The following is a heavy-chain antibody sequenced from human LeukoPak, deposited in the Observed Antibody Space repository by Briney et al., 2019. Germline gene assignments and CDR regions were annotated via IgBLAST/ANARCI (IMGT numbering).Heavy chain of an antibody. J-gene: IGHJ5*02. D-gene: IGHD3-9*01. CDR3: ARDTLHYDILTGYYPPNWFDP. CDR2: TYYRSKWYN. CDR1: GDSVSSNSGA. Sequence: SQTLSLTCAISGDSVSSNSGAWNWIRQSPSRGLEWLGRTYYRSKWYNDYAVSVKSRITINPDTSKNQFSLQLNSVTPEDTAVYYCARDTLHYDILTGYYPPNWFDPWGQGTLVTVSS. V-gene: IGHV6-1*01.